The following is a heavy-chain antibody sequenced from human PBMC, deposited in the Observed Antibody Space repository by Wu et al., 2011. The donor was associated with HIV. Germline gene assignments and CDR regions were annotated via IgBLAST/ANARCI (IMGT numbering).Heavy chain of an antibody. CDR2: HPHLGSS. D-gene: IGHD6-19*01. V-gene: IGHV1-69*05. J-gene: IGHJ4*02. CDR3: ATDPTIAVAGTKSF. Sequence: SGAEVKKPGSSVKVSCKALEHFSSYAISWVRQAPGQGLEWMEDHPHLGSSNYAQKFQGRVTITTDESTNTAYMEMSSLQSEDTAVYYCATDPTIAVAGTKSFWGRGTLVSVSS. CDR1: EHFSSYA.